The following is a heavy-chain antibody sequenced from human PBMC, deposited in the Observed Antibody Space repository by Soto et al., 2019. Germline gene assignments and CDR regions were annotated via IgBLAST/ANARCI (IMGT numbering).Heavy chain of an antibody. Sequence: GGSLRLSCAASGFTFSNYNMNWVRQAPGKGLEWVSYISSSGSTIYYADSVKGRFTISRDNAKNSLYLQMNSLRAEDTAVYYCARVAYYYDSSGYFYWGQGTLVTVSS. J-gene: IGHJ4*02. CDR3: ARVAYYYDSSGYFY. V-gene: IGHV3-48*01. D-gene: IGHD3-22*01. CDR1: GFTFSNYN. CDR2: ISSSGSTI.